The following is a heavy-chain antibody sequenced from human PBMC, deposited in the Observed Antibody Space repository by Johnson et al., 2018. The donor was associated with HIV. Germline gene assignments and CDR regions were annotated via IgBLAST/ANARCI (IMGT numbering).Heavy chain of an antibody. V-gene: IGHV3-30-3*01. J-gene: IGHJ3*02. CDR1: GFTFSSYA. Sequence: QVQLVESGGGVVQPGRSLRLSCAASGFTFSSYAMHWVRQAPGKGLEWVAVISYDGSNQYYADSVTGRFTISRDNSKNTLYLQMNSLRAEDTAVYYCANFGDDSRKDRPETHDAFDIWGQGTMVTVSS. CDR3: ANFGDDSRKDRPETHDAFDI. CDR2: ISYDGSNQ. D-gene: IGHD3-22*01.